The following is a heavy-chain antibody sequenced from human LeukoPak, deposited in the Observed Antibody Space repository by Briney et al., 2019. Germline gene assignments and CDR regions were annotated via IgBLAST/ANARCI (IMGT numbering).Heavy chain of an antibody. J-gene: IGHJ4*02. Sequence: SVKVSCKASGFTFTSSAVQWVRQARGQRLEWIGWILVGSGNTNYAQKFQERVTITRDMSTSTAYMELSSLRSEETAVYYCAATPLDFWSGYYFPYYFDYWGQGTLVTVSS. V-gene: IGHV1-58*01. CDR3: AATPLDFWSGYYFPYYFDY. CDR1: GFTFTSSA. CDR2: ILVGSGNT. D-gene: IGHD3-3*01.